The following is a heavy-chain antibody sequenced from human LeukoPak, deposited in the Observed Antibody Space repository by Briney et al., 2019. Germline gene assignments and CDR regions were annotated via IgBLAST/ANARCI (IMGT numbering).Heavy chain of an antibody. Sequence: GGSRRLSCEASGLTFSSYWMSWVRQAPGKGLEWVANIKQDGSEKYYVDSVKGRFTISRDNAKNSLYLQMNSLRAEDTAVYYCARTRADDYWGQGTLVTVSS. CDR2: IKQDGSEK. J-gene: IGHJ4*02. CDR3: ARTRADDY. D-gene: IGHD4/OR15-4a*01. CDR1: GLTFSSYW. V-gene: IGHV3-7*01.